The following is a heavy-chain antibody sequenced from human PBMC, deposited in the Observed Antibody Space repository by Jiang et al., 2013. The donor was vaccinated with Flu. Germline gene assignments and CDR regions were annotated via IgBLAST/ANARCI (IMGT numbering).Heavy chain of an antibody. D-gene: IGHD4/OR15-4a*01. J-gene: IGHJ4*02. V-gene: IGHV6-1*01. Sequence: KWYIDYAESVKSRITINPDTSKNQFSLQLNSVTPEDTAVYYCARYYDATGGYLDYWGQGTLVTVSS. CDR2: KWYI. CDR3: ARYYDATGGYLDY.